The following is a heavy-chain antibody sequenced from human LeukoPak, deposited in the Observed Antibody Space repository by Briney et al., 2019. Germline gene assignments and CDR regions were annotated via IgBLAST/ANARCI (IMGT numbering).Heavy chain of an antibody. D-gene: IGHD6-13*01. J-gene: IGHJ5*02. V-gene: IGHV1-18*01. CDR2: ISAYNDNT. CDR1: GYTFTSYG. CDR3: ARTRQLDNWFDP. Sequence: ASVKVSCKASGYTFTSYGISWVRQAPGQGLEWMGWISAYNDNTNYAQKLQGRVTMTTDTSTSTAYMELRSLRSDDTAVYYCARTRQLDNWFDPWGQGTLVTVSS.